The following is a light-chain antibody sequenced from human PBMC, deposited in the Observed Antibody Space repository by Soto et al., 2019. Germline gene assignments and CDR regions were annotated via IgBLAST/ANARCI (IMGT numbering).Light chain of an antibody. CDR2: EVN. CDR1: SSDVGNYNL. CDR3: CSYAGTSTV. V-gene: IGLV2-23*02. J-gene: IGLJ3*02. Sequence: QSALTQPASVSGSPGQSITISCTGTSSDVGNYNLVSWFQHHPGKAPKLIIYEVNKRPSGVSNRFSGSKSGNTASLTISGLHAEDEADYYCCSYAGTSTVFGGGTKLTVL.